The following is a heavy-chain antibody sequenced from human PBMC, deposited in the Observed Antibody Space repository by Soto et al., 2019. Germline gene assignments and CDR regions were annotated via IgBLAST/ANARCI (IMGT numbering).Heavy chain of an antibody. CDR3: AKVLGQWLARSYWYFDL. CDR1: GFTFSSYA. Sequence: GGSLRLSCAASGFTFSSYAMSWVRQAPGKGLEWVSAISGSGGSTYYADSVKGRFTISRDNSKNTLYLQMNSLRAEDTAVYYCAKVLGQWLARSYWYFDLWGRGTLVTVSS. D-gene: IGHD6-19*01. J-gene: IGHJ2*01. V-gene: IGHV3-23*01. CDR2: ISGSGGST.